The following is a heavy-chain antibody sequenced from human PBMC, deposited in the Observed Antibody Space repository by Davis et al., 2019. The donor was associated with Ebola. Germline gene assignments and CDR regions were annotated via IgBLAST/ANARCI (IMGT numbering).Heavy chain of an antibody. CDR1: GFTFSNAW. CDR3: TTDYDIVTGYYPDY. Sequence: GESLKISCAASGFTFSNAWMSWVRQPPGNGLEWVGRIKSNTDGGTTDDAAPVKGRFTILRDNSKNTLYLQMNSLKTEDTAVYYCTTDYDIVTGYYPDYWGQGTLVTVSS. J-gene: IGHJ4*02. D-gene: IGHD3-9*01. V-gene: IGHV3-15*01. CDR2: IKSNTDGGTT.